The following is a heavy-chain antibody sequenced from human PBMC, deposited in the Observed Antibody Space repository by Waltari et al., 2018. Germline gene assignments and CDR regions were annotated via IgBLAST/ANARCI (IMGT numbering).Heavy chain of an antibody. Sequence: QVQLVQSGAEVKKPGASVKVSCKASGYTFTSYDINWVRQATGQGLEWMGWMNPNSGNTGYAQKFQGRVTITRNTSISTAYMELSSLRSEDTAVYYCARGPVNYDILTGYYNWFDPWGQGTLVTVSS. CDR1: GYTFTSYD. D-gene: IGHD3-9*01. V-gene: IGHV1-8*03. J-gene: IGHJ5*02. CDR3: ARGPVNYDILTGYYNWFDP. CDR2: MNPNSGNT.